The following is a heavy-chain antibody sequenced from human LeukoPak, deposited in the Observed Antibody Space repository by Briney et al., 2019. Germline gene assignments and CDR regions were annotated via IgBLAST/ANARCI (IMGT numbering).Heavy chain of an antibody. CDR2: IGGSGDNT. D-gene: IGHD4/OR15-4a*01. J-gene: IGHJ6*03. Sequence: PGGSLRLSCAASGLTFRIFAMSWVRQAPGKGLEWVSRIGGSGDNTHYADSVKGRFTISRDNSNNTLYLQMISLRGDDTAVYYCARVVPSYYHYMDVWGKGTTVTVSS. CDR1: GLTFRIFA. V-gene: IGHV3-23*01. CDR3: ARVVPSYYHYMDV.